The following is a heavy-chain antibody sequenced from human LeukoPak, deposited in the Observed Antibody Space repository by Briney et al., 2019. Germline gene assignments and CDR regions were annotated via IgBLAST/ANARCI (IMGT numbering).Heavy chain of an antibody. CDR2: ISYDGSNK. Sequence: GGSLRLSCAASGFTFSSYAMHWVRQAPGKGLEWVAVISYDGSNKYYADSVKGRFTISRDNSKNTLYLQMNSLRAEDTAVYYCARDSTVVTPGLFDYWGRGTLVTVSS. D-gene: IGHD4-23*01. J-gene: IGHJ4*02. V-gene: IGHV3-30-3*01. CDR1: GFTFSSYA. CDR3: ARDSTVVTPGLFDY.